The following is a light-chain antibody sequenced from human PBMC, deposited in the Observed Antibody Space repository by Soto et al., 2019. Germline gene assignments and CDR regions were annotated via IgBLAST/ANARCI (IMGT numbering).Light chain of an antibody. CDR1: NIGSKS. CDR2: DDS. Sequence: SYELTQPPSVSVAPGQTARITCGGNNIGSKSVHWYQQKPGQAPVLVVYDDSDRPSGIPKRFSGSNSGNTATLTISRVEAGDEADYYCQVWDSSSDHLYVFGTGTKVTVL. V-gene: IGLV3-21*02. J-gene: IGLJ1*01. CDR3: QVWDSSSDHLYV.